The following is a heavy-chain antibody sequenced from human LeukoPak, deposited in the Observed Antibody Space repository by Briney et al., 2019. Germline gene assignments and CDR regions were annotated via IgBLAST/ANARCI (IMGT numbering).Heavy chain of an antibody. J-gene: IGHJ4*02. Sequence: GGSLRLSCAASGFPFSDYWMDWVRQAPGKGMEWVANIKQDGSEHYYADSVKGRFTISRDNAKNSLYLEVNSLRAEDTAVYYCSRSLDYWGQGALATVSS. CDR2: IKQDGSEH. CDR3: SRSLDY. CDR1: GFPFSDYW. V-gene: IGHV3-7*01.